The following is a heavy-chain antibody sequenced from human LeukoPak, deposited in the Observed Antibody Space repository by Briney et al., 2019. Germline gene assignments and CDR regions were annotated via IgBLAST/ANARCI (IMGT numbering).Heavy chain of an antibody. CDR2: ISSSSSYI. CDR1: GFTFSSYS. V-gene: IGHV3-21*01. J-gene: IGHJ4*02. CDR3: ARGAQERYYYDSSGYYDY. D-gene: IGHD3-22*01. Sequence: GGSLRLSCAASGFTFSSYSMNWVRQAPGKGLEWVSSISSSSSYIYYADSVEGRFTISRDNAKNSLYLQMNSLRAEDTAVYYCARGAQERYYYDSSGYYDYWGQGTLVTVPS.